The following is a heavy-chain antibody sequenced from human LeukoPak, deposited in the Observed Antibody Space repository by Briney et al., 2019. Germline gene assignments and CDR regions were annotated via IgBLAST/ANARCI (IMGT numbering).Heavy chain of an antibody. V-gene: IGHV4-38-2*02. CDR1: GHSISSGYY. J-gene: IGHJ4*02. CDR2: IYHSGST. D-gene: IGHD2-21*01. Sequence: SETLSLTCTVSGHSISSGYYWGWIRQPPGEGLEWIGSIYHSGSTYYNPSLKSRVTISVDTSKNQFSLKLSSVTAADTAVYYCARRVGVALDYWGQGTLVTVSS. CDR3: ARRVGVALDY.